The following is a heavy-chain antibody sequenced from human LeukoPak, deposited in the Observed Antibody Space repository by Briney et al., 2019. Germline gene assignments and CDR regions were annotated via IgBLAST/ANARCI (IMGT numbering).Heavy chain of an antibody. V-gene: IGHV3-9*01. Sequence: GGSLRLSCAASGFTFDDYAMHWVRQAPGKWLEWVSGISWNSGSIGYADSVKGRFTISRDNAKNSLYLQMNSLRAEDTAVYYCAKDRGSSSTSCFDYWGQGTLVTVSS. CDR3: AKDRGSSSTSCFDY. D-gene: IGHD2-2*01. CDR1: GFTFDDYA. J-gene: IGHJ4*02. CDR2: ISWNSGSI.